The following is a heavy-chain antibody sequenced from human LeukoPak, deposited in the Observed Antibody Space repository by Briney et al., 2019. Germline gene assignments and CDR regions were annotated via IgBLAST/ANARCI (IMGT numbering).Heavy chain of an antibody. J-gene: IGHJ3*02. CDR3: ARGLRLDYYGSGSYYRVDAFDI. V-gene: IGHV4-4*07. Sequence: SSETLSLTCTVSGGSISSYYWSWIRQPAGKGLEWIGRIYTSGSTNYNPSLKSRVTMSVDTSKNQFSLKLSSVTAADTAVYYCARGLRLDYYGSGSYYRVDAFDIWGQGTMVTVSS. CDR2: IYTSGST. CDR1: GGSISSYY. D-gene: IGHD3-10*01.